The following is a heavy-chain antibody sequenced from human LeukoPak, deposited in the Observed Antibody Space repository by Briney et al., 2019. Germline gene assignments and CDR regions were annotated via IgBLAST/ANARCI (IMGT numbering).Heavy chain of an antibody. D-gene: IGHD5-18*01. CDR2: IYSSEGT. Sequence: SETLSLTCTVSGGSIISYYWSWIRQPAGKGLEWIGRIYSSEGTNYNPSLKSRVIMSVDASKSQFSLRLSSVTAADTAVYYCARAQLWLPFDYWGQGTLVTVSS. CDR3: ARAQLWLPFDY. CDR1: GGSIISYY. V-gene: IGHV4-4*07. J-gene: IGHJ4*02.